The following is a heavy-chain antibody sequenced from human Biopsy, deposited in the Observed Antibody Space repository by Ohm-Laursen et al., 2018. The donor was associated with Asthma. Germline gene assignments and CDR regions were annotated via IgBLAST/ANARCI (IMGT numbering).Heavy chain of an antibody. CDR3: ALSQDSGFDDHSPSWFDP. Sequence: TQTLTLTCSFSGFSLRTPGVGVGWIRQSPGKALEGLALIYWDDYNLFRPSLKRRLTITKDPSKNQGVFTMTKMDPVDSGTYYCALSQDSGFDDHSPSWFDPWGQGTLVTVSS. D-gene: IGHD3-9*01. CDR1: GFSLRTPGVG. V-gene: IGHV2-5*02. J-gene: IGHJ5*02. CDR2: IYWDDYN.